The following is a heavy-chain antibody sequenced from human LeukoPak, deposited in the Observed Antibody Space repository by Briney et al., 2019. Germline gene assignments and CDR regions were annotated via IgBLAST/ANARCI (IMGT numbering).Heavy chain of an antibody. J-gene: IGHJ4*02. CDR1: GFTFSSYG. Sequence: GGSLRLSCAASGFTFSSYGMHGVRQAPGKGLEWVAVIWYDGSNKYYADSVKGRFTISRDNSKNTLYLQMNSLRAEDTAVYYCAKARVAMVDYWGQGTLVTVSS. CDR3: AKARVAMVDY. D-gene: IGHD5-18*01. CDR2: IWYDGSNK. V-gene: IGHV3-33*06.